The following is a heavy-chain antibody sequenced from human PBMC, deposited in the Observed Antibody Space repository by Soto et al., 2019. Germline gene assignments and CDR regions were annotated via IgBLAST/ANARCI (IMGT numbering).Heavy chain of an antibody. CDR1: GYSFAGYG. CDR2: IYPGDSDT. Sequence: LGESQTICTKGSGYSFAGYGSGWVRQMPGKGLEWMGIIYPGDSDTRYSPSFQGQVTISADKSISTAYLQWSSLKASDTAMYYCASYPSDSSWYSYWGQGTLVTGSS. V-gene: IGHV5-51*01. D-gene: IGHD6-13*01. J-gene: IGHJ4*02. CDR3: ASYPSDSSWYSY.